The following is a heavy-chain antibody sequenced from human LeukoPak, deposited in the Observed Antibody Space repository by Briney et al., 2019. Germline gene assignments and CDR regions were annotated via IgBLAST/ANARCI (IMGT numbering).Heavy chain of an antibody. CDR1: GFTFTDYW. J-gene: IGHJ4*02. V-gene: IGHV3-21*01. CDR2: ISSSSSYI. D-gene: IGHD3-16*01. CDR3: ARLRFGGASFDY. Sequence: PGGSLRLSCAVSGFTFTDYWMNWVRQAPGKGLEWVSSISSSSSYIYYADSVKGRFTISRDNAKNSLYLQMNSLRAEDTAVYYCARLRFGGASFDYWGQGTLVTVSS.